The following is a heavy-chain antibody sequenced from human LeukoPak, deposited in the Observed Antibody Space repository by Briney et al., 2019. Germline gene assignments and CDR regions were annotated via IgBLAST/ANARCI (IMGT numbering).Heavy chain of an antibody. Sequence: GGSLRLSCAASGXTFSGYEVNWVRQAPGKGLEWVSYISSSGSKIYYADSVKGRFTISRDNAKNSLDLQMNSLRAEDTAVYYCARVFGGAVADYWGQGTLVTVSS. CDR1: GXTFSGYE. CDR2: ISSSGSKI. CDR3: ARVFGGAVADY. D-gene: IGHD6-19*01. V-gene: IGHV3-48*03. J-gene: IGHJ4*02.